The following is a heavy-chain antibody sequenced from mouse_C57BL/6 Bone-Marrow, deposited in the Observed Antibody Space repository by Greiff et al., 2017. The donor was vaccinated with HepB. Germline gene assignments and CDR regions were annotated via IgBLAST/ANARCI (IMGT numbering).Heavy chain of an antibody. CDR3: TRQSYYSNYEGFAY. D-gene: IGHD2-5*01. CDR1: GYTFTDYE. CDR2: IDPETGGT. J-gene: IGHJ3*01. V-gene: IGHV1-15*01. Sequence: VQLQQSGAELVRPGASVTLSCKASGYTFTDYEMHWVKQTPVHGLEWIGAIDPETGGTAYNQKFKGKAILTADKSYSTAYMELRSLTSEDSAVYYCTRQSYYSNYEGFAYWGQGTLVTVSA.